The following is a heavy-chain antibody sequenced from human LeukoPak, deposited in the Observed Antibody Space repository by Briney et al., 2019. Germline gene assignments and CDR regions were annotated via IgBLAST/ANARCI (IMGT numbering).Heavy chain of an antibody. CDR3: VRGNWGEYFDY. V-gene: IGHV3-48*03. CDR1: GFTFSSYA. J-gene: IGHJ4*02. D-gene: IGHD7-27*01. Sequence: PGGSLRLSCAASGFTFSSYAMNWVRQAPGKGLEWVSYINRSGSTIYYADSVQGRFTISRDNAKNSLYLQMNSLRAEDTAVYYCVRGNWGEYFDYWGQGTLVTVSS. CDR2: INRSGSTI.